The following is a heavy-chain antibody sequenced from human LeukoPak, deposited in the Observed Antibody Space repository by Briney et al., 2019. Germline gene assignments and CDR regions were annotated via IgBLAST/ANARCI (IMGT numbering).Heavy chain of an antibody. CDR2: FDPEDGET. Sequence: ASVKVSCKVSGYTLTELSMHWVRQAPGKGLEWMGGFDPEDGETIYAQKFQGRVTMTEDTSTDTAYMELSSLRSEDTAVYYCAAVEMATIDAFDIWGQETMVTVSS. J-gene: IGHJ3*02. CDR3: AAVEMATIDAFDI. V-gene: IGHV1-24*01. D-gene: IGHD5-24*01. CDR1: GYTLTELS.